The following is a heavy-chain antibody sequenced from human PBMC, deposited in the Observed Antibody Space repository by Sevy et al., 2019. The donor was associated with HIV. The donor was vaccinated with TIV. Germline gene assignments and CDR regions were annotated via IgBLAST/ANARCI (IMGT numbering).Heavy chain of an antibody. Sequence: ASVKVSCKASGYTFTSYAMHWVRQAPGQRLEWMGWINAGNGNTKYSQKFQGRVTITRDTSASTAYMELSSLRSEDTAVYYCARAGGDIVVVPAANNWFDPWGQGTLVTVSS. D-gene: IGHD2-2*01. CDR1: GYTFTSYA. CDR2: INAGNGNT. J-gene: IGHJ5*02. V-gene: IGHV1-3*01. CDR3: ARAGGDIVVVPAANNWFDP.